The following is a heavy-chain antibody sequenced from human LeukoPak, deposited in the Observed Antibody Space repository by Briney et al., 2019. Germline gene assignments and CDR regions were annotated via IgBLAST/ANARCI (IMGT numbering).Heavy chain of an antibody. D-gene: IGHD5-18*01. J-gene: IGHJ6*03. CDR3: ARDPYSYGFHYYYYYMDV. CDR2: ITGSGGIT. Sequence: GGTLRLSCAASGFTFSSYGVSWVRQAPGKGLEWVSAITGSGGITYYADSVKGRFTISRDNSKNTLYLQMNSLRAEDTAVYYCARDPYSYGFHYYYYYMDVWGKGTTVTVSS. CDR1: GFTFSSYG. V-gene: IGHV3-23*01.